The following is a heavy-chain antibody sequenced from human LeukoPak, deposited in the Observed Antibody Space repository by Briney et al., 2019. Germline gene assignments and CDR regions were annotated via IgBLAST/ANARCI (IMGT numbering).Heavy chain of an antibody. Sequence: QSGGSLRLSCAASGFTFSNYPMAWVRQAPGKGLQWVSAISIGGDTYYADSVKGRFTVSRDNSKNTLYLQMSSLRAEDTAVYYCIADTPPWNPYGFDYWGQGVLVTVSS. CDR1: GFTFSNYP. D-gene: IGHD1-1*01. V-gene: IGHV3-23*01. J-gene: IGHJ4*02. CDR3: IADTPPWNPYGFDY. CDR2: ISIGGDT.